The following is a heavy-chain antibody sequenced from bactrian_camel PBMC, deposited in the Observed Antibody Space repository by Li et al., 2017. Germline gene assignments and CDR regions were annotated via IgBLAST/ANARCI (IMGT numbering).Heavy chain of an antibody. J-gene: IGHJ6*01. CDR2: INIAGDDT. CDR3: AAVRDDHCSGSWCSLSGFGC. D-gene: IGHD3*01. CDR1: GYTISRNC. V-gene: IGHV3S35*01. Sequence: QLVESGGGLVQPGGSLRLSCAASGYTISRNCMVWFRQAPGEGLEWVTRINIAGDDTIYADSVKGRFTISRDNAKNAVYLQMNSLKPEDTAVYYCAAVRDDHCSGSWCSLSGFGCWGQGTQVTVS.